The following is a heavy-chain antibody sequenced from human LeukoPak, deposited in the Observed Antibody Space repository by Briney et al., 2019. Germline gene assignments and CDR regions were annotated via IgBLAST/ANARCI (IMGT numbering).Heavy chain of an antibody. Sequence: SVKVSCKASGGTFSNYAISWVRQAPGQGLEWMGGIIPISGTTNYAQKFQGRVTITADESTSTAYMELSSLRSEDTAVYYCAKDYYDSSGCIDYWGQGTLVTVSS. J-gene: IGHJ4*02. CDR3: AKDYYDSSGCIDY. D-gene: IGHD3-22*01. CDR1: GGTFSNYA. CDR2: IIPISGTT. V-gene: IGHV1-69*13.